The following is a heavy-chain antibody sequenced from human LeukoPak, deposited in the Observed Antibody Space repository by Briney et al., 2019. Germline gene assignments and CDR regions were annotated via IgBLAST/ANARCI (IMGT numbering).Heavy chain of an antibody. D-gene: IGHD3-9*01. J-gene: IGHJ4*02. Sequence: GASLKISFQGSGYRFTSYWIGRVRQMPGKGLEWVGIIYPGDSDTRYSPSFQGQVTISADKSISTAYLQWSSLKASDTAMYYCARQHDILTGRNHTDYWGQGTLVTVSS. CDR1: GYRFTSYW. CDR3: ARQHDILTGRNHTDY. CDR2: IYPGDSDT. V-gene: IGHV5-51*01.